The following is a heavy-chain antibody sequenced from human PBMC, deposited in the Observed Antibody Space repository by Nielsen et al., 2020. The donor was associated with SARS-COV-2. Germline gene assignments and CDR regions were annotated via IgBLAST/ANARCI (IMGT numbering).Heavy chain of an antibody. V-gene: IGHV3-74*01. J-gene: IGHJ6*02. Sequence: GESLKISCAASGFTFSSYWMHWVRQAPGKGLVWVSRINSDGSSTSSADSVKGRFTISRDNAKNTLYLQMNSLRAEDTAVYYCARVRTVYSYYYGMDVWGQGTTVTVSS. CDR1: GFTFSSYW. D-gene: IGHD3/OR15-3a*01. CDR3: ARVRTVYSYYYGMDV. CDR2: INSDGSST.